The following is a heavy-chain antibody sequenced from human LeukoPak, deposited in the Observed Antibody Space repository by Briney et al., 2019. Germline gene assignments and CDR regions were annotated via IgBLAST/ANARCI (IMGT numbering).Heavy chain of an antibody. V-gene: IGHV3-23*01. CDR1: GFTFSSYA. D-gene: IGHD5-18*01. CDR3: AKSWIQLWLRMTYFDY. Sequence: GGTLRLSCAASGFTFSSYAMSWVRQAPGKGLEWVSAISGSGGSTYYADSVKGRFTISRDNSKNTLYLQMNSLRAEDTAVYYCAKSWIQLWLRMTYFDYWGQGTLVTVSS. J-gene: IGHJ4*02. CDR2: ISGSGGST.